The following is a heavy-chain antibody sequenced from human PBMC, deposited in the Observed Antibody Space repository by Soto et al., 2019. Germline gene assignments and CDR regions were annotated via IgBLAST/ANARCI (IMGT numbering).Heavy chain of an antibody. CDR3: ARDDDYGDYGYVDY. CDR1: GFTFSSYS. J-gene: IGHJ4*02. Sequence: EVQLVESGGGLVKPGGSLRLSCAASGFTFSSYSMNWVRQAPGKGLEWVSSISSSSSYIYYADSVKGRFTISRDNAKNLLYLQMNSLRAEDTAVYYCARDDDYGDYGYVDYWGQGTLVTVSS. CDR2: ISSSSSYI. D-gene: IGHD4-17*01. V-gene: IGHV3-21*01.